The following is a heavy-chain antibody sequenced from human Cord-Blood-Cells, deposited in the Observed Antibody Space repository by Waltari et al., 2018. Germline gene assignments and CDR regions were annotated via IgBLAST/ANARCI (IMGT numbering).Heavy chain of an antibody. CDR2: IYYSGST. Sequence: QVQLQESGPGLVQPSETLSLTCTVSGGSISSYYWSWIRQPPGKGLEWIGYIYYSGSTNYNPSLKSRVTISVDTSKNQFSLKLSSVTAADTAVYYCARVAVGASENYYMDVWGKVTTVTVSS. CDR3: ARVAVGASENYYMDV. J-gene: IGHJ6*03. CDR1: GGSISSYY. V-gene: IGHV4-59*01. D-gene: IGHD1-26*01.